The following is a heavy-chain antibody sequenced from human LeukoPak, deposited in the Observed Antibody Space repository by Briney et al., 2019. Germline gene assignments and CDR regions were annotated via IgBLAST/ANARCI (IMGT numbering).Heavy chain of an antibody. CDR3: ARVTAMATIDYFDY. CDR1: GYTFTSYG. Sequence: ASVKVSCKASGYTFTSYGISWVRQAPGQGLEWMGWISAYNGNTNYAQKLQGRVTMTTDTSTSTAYMELRSLRSDDTAVYYCARVTAMATIDYFDYWGQGTLVTVSS. D-gene: IGHD5-24*01. J-gene: IGHJ4*02. CDR2: ISAYNGNT. V-gene: IGHV1-18*01.